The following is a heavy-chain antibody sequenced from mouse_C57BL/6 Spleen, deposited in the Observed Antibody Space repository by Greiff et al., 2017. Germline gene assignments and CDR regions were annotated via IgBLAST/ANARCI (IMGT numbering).Heavy chain of an antibody. J-gene: IGHJ4*01. CDR3: ARDLIYYYGSSYYAMDY. CDR1: GYSITSGYY. D-gene: IGHD1-1*01. Sequence: VQLQQSGPGLVKPSQSLSLTCSVTGYSITSGYYWNWIRQFPGNKLEWMGYISYDGSNNYNPSLKNRISITRYTSKNQFFLKLNSVTTEDTATYYCARDLIYYYGSSYYAMDYWGQGTSVTVSS. CDR2: ISYDGSN. V-gene: IGHV3-6*01.